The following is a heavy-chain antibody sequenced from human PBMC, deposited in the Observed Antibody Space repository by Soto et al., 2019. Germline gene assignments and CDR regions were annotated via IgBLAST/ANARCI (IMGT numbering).Heavy chain of an antibody. Sequence: PGGSLRLSCAASGFTFSSYWMSWVRQAPGKRLEWVANIKQDGSEKYYVDSVKGRFTISRDNAKNSLYLQMNSLRAEDTAVYYCARDAPLGGTMTYYYYYGMDVWGQGTTVTVS. CDR1: GFTFSSYW. J-gene: IGHJ6*02. V-gene: IGHV3-7*01. CDR2: IKQDGSEK. D-gene: IGHD1-7*01. CDR3: ARDAPLGGTMTYYYYYGMDV.